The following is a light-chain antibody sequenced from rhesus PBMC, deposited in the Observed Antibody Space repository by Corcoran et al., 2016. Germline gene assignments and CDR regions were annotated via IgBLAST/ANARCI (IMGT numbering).Light chain of an antibody. J-gene: IGKJ4*01. CDR3: QQHDNSPPT. CDR2: RAS. CDR1: EKANNN. Sequence: DIQMTQSPSSLSAPVGDRVTITCRASEKANNNLNWYQQKPGKAPKLLIYRASNLETGVPSRFSGIGSGTDFTLTISSLQPEDFAAYYCQQHDNSPPTFGGGTKVEI. V-gene: IGKV1-74*01.